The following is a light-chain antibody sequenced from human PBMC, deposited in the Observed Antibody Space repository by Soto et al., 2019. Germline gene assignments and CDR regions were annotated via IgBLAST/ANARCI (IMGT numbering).Light chain of an antibody. V-gene: IGKV3-20*01. CDR3: QQYGNSPPYT. J-gene: IGKJ2*01. CDR2: GAS. CDR1: QSISSNY. Sequence: VLTQSPGTLSLSPGERATISCRASQSISSNYLAWYQHKPRQAPRLLIYGASSRATDSPHSFIGSGSVTDFTLTLSILEPEDWGVFYCQQYGNSPPYTFGQGTRREIK.